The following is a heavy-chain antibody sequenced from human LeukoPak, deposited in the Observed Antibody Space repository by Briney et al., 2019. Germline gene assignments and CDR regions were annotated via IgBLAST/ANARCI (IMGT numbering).Heavy chain of an antibody. CDR2: ITASGTAM. J-gene: IGHJ4*02. CDR1: GFTFSSYS. D-gene: IGHD6-19*01. Sequence: GGSLRLSCAASGFTFSSYSMNWVRQAPGKGLEWVSHITASGTAMFYADSVKGRFTISRDNSKNTLYLQMNSLRAEDTAVYYCARGDSSGYYYFDYWGQGTLVTVSS. CDR3: ARGDSSGYYYFDY. V-gene: IGHV3-48*01.